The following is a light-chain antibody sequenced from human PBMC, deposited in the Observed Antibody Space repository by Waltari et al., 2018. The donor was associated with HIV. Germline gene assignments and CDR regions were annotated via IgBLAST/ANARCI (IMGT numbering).Light chain of an antibody. CDR1: SSDGGGYNY. CDR2: EVS. CDR3: SSYTSSSTPV. Sequence: QSALTQPASVSGSPGQSIPISCTGTSSDGGGYNYVSWYQQHPGKAPKLMIYEVSNRPSGVSNRFSGSKSGNTASLTISGLQAEDEADYYCSSYTSSSTPVFGGGTKLTVL. J-gene: IGLJ2*01. V-gene: IGLV2-14*01.